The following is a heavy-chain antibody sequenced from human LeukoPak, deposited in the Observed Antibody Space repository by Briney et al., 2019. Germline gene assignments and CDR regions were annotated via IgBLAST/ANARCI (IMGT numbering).Heavy chain of an antibody. Sequence: KASETLTLPCAVSGYSISRGYYWGWVPNPTEGGLEWIRSIYHSGRTYYNPSLKSRVTISVDTTKNQFSLKLSSVTAADTAVYYCARWTGTTDAFDIWGQGTMVTVSS. CDR2: IYHSGRT. J-gene: IGHJ3*02. V-gene: IGHV4-38-2*01. D-gene: IGHD1-7*01. CDR3: ARWTGTTDAFDI. CDR1: GYSISRGYY.